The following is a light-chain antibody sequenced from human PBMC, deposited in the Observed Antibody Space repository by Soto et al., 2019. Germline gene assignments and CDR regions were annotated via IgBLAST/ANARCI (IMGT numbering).Light chain of an antibody. CDR1: QSISSW. CDR2: MAS. Sequence: DIQMTQSPSTLSASVGDRVTITCRASQSISSWLAWYQQKPGKAPNLLIYMASTLESGVPSRFSGSGSGTEFTLTITSLQPDDFAPYYCQQYNVYSPTFGQGTKVEI. V-gene: IGKV1-5*03. CDR3: QQYNVYSPT. J-gene: IGKJ1*01.